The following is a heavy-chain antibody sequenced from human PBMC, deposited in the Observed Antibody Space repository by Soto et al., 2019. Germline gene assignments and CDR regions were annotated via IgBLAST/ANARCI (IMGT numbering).Heavy chain of an antibody. D-gene: IGHD2-15*01. V-gene: IGHV3-33*01. Sequence: VQLVESGGGVVQPGRPLRLSCAASGFDFSRYGMHWVRQAPGKGLEWVAVIWYDGSKKYYADSLKGRFTISRDNSKNTMYLETNSLRVEDTAVYYCARDTYGGYCDGDRCYPGSFESWGQGTLVTVSS. CDR1: GFDFSRYG. CDR2: IWYDGSKK. CDR3: ARDTYGGYCDGDRCYPGSFES. J-gene: IGHJ4*02.